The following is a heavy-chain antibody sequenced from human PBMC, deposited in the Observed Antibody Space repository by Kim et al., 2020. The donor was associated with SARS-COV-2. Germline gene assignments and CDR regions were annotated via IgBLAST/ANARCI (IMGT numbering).Heavy chain of an antibody. J-gene: IGHJ3*02. V-gene: IGHV4-34*01. Sequence: SETLSLTCAVYGGSFSGYYWSWIRQPPGKGLEWIGEINQSESTNYNPSLKRRVPISVNTSKNQFSLKLNSVTEADTAVYYCAGPVHNYYCSGSYDYGAFDIWGQGTMVTVSS. CDR3: AGPVHNYYCSGSYDYGAFDI. CDR2: INQSEST. CDR1: GGSFSGYY. D-gene: IGHD3-10*01.